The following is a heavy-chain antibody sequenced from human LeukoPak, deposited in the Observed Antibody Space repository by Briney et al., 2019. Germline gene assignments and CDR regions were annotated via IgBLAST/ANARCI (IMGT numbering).Heavy chain of an antibody. Sequence: ASVKVSCKASGYTFTSYGISWVRQAPGQGLEWMGWISAYNGNTNYAQQLQGRVTMTTDTSTSTAYMELRSLRSDDTAVYYCARDRVVVPAATAGYWGQGTLVTVSS. CDR1: GYTFTSYG. CDR3: ARDRVVVPAATAGY. D-gene: IGHD2-2*01. J-gene: IGHJ4*02. V-gene: IGHV1-18*01. CDR2: ISAYNGNT.